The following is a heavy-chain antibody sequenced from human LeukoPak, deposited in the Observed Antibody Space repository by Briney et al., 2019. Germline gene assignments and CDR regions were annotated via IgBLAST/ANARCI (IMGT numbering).Heavy chain of an antibody. CDR3: ARDKSGNDCFDP. J-gene: IGHJ5*02. Sequence: ASVTVSCKASGFTFTSYYMHWVRQAPGQGLEWMGIINPSGGSGSTSYAQKFQGRVTMTRDTSTSTVYMELSSLRSEDTAVYFFARDKSGNDCFDPWGQGTLVTVSS. V-gene: IGHV1-46*01. CDR2: INPSGGSGST. D-gene: IGHD5-12*01. CDR1: GFTFTSYY.